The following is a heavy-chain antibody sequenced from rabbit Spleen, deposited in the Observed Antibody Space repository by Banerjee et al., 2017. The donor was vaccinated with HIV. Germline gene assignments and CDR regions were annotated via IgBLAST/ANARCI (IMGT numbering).Heavy chain of an antibody. V-gene: IGHV1S40*01. CDR3: ARGVRYANTRAYSDL. Sequence: QSLEESGGDLVKPGGTLTLTCKASGFSLFSYWMCWVRQAPGKGLDLIGCIYAGDGSTDYANWVNGRFTISKTSSTTVDLKMTSLTAADTATYFCARGVRYANTRAYSDLWGQGTLVTVS. CDR1: GFSLFSYW. CDR2: IYAGDGST. J-gene: IGHJ4*01. D-gene: IGHD6-1*01.